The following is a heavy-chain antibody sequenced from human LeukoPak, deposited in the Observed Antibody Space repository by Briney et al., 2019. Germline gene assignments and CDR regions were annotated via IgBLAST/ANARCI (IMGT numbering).Heavy chain of an antibody. CDR3: ARERRESGSSWWFDP. Sequence: ASVKVSCKASGYTFTSYGISWVRQAPGQGLEWMGWISAYNGNTKYAQKVQGRVTMTTDTSTNTAYMELRSLRSDDTAVYYCARERRESGSSWWFDPWGQGTLVTVSS. CDR1: GYTFTSYG. CDR2: ISAYNGNT. J-gene: IGHJ5*02. V-gene: IGHV1-18*04. D-gene: IGHD2-15*01.